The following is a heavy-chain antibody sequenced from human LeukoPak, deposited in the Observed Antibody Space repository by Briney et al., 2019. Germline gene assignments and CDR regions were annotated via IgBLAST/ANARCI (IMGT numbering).Heavy chain of an antibody. Sequence: SETLSLTCAVSGDSISNGDYYWTWIRQPAGKGLEWIGRFYTTEIIHYNPSLKSRVTISVDMSKNQFSLNLSSVTASDTAMYYCARENPIATCYSTFFDFWGQGTLVTVSS. V-gene: IGHV4-61*02. CDR2: FYTTEII. D-gene: IGHD2-15*01. CDR1: GDSISNGDYY. CDR3: ARENPIATCYSTFFDF. J-gene: IGHJ4*02.